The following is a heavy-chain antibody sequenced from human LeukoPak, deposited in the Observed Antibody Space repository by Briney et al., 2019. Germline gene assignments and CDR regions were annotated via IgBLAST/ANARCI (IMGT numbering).Heavy chain of an antibody. D-gene: IGHD3-16*01. CDR3: ANEEPLYDYVWGSYLDY. CDR2: IRGSGGST. CDR1: GFTFGSYA. J-gene: IGHJ4*02. V-gene: IGHV3-23*01. Sequence: GGSLRLSCAASGFTFGSYAMSWVRQAPGKGLEWVSAIRGSGGSTYYADSVKGRFTISRDNSKNTLYLQMNSLRAEDTAVYYCANEEPLYDYVWGSYLDYWGQGTLVTVSS.